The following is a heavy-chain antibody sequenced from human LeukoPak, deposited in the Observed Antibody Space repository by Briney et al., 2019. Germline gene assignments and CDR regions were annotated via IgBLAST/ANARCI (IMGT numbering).Heavy chain of an antibody. Sequence: GGSLRLSCAASGFTFSSSGMHWVRQAPGKGLEWVALISSDGSNKYYADSVRGRFTISRDNSNNTLYLQMNSLRAEDTAVYYRAKDLSYGYSFEYWGQGTLVTVSS. D-gene: IGHD5-18*01. CDR1: GFTFSSSG. CDR3: AKDLSYGYSFEY. V-gene: IGHV3-30*18. J-gene: IGHJ4*02. CDR2: ISSDGSNK.